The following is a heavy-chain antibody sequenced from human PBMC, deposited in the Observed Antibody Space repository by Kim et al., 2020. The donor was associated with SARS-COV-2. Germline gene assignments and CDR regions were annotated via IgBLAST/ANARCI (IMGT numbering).Heavy chain of an antibody. D-gene: IGHD4-4*01. J-gene: IGHJ4*02. Sequence: GGSLRLSCAASGFILSDSFLHWVRQASGKGPEWVGRIRSKANSDATVYAASVKGRFIISRDDSQNTAYLQMNSLETEDTAVDYCSSTTEAPASNVYWGRGTLVTVSS. V-gene: IGHV3-73*01. CDR1: GFILSDSF. CDR3: SSTTEAPASNVY. CDR2: IRSKANSDAT.